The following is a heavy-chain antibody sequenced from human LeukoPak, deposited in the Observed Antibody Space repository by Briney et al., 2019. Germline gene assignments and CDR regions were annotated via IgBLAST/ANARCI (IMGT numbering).Heavy chain of an antibody. Sequence: SETLSLTCAVYGGSFSGYYCSWIRQPPGKGLEWIGEINHSGSTNYNPSLKSRVTISVDTSKNQVSLKLSSVTAAYTAVYYCARKRGVKYYFDYWGHGTLVTVSS. CDR3: ARKRGVKYYFDY. V-gene: IGHV4-34*01. J-gene: IGHJ4*01. CDR1: GGSFSGYY. CDR2: INHSGST.